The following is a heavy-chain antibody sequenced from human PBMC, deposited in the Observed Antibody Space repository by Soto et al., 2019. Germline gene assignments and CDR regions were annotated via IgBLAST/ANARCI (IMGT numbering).Heavy chain of an antibody. CDR1: GFTFTLYS. CDR2: INGGSGKT. CDR3: ARYSGSYQDAFDI. J-gene: IGHJ3*02. V-gene: IGHV1-3*01. Sequence: ASVKVSCKASGFTFTLYSMHWVRQAPGQRLEWMGWINGGSGKTKYSKKYQGRDTIARDTSASTAYMEVSSLRSEDTAVYYCARYSGSYQDAFDIWGQGTMVTVSS. D-gene: IGHD1-26*01.